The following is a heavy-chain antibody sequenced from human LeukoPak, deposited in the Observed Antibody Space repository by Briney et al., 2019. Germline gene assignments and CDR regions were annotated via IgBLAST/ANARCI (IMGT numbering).Heavy chain of an antibody. CDR3: AGGNYYYYYMDV. CDR1: GFTFSSYS. CDR2: ISSSSSTI. D-gene: IGHD4-23*01. V-gene: IGHV3-48*01. Sequence: GGSLRLSCAASGFTFSSYSMSWVRQAPGKGLEWVSYISSSSSTIYYADSVKGRFTISRDNAKNSLYLQMNSLRAEDTAVYYCAGGNYYYYYMDVWGKGTTVTVSS. J-gene: IGHJ6*03.